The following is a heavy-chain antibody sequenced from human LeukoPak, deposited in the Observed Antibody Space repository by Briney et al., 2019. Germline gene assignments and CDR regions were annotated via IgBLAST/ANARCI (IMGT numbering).Heavy chain of an antibody. D-gene: IGHD4-17*01. CDR1: GYTLTELS. V-gene: IGHV1-24*01. J-gene: IGHJ6*02. Sequence: ASVKVSCKVSGYTLTELSMHWARQAPGKGLEWMGGFDPEDGETIYAQKFQGRVTMTEDTSTDTAYMGLSSLRSEDTAVYYCATGGGRLRYYYYYYGMDVWGQGTMVTVSS. CDR2: FDPEDGET. CDR3: ATGGGRLRYYYYYYGMDV.